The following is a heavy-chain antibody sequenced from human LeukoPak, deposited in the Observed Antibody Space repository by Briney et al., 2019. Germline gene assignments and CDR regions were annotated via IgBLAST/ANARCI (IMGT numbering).Heavy chain of an antibody. V-gene: IGHV3-30*02. CDR1: GFTFSSYG. CDR3: AKSGDIVVVVAAVDY. J-gene: IGHJ4*02. CDR2: IRYDGSNK. Sequence: PGGSLRLSCAASGFTFSSYGMHWVRQAPGKGLEWVAFIRYDGSNKYYADSVKGRFTISRDNSKNTLYLQMNSLRAGDTAVYYCAKSGDIVVVVAAVDYWGQGTLVTVSS. D-gene: IGHD2-15*01.